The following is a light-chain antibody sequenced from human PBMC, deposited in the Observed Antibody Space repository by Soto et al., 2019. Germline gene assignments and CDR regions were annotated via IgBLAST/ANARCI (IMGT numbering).Light chain of an antibody. CDR2: TNN. CDR1: SSNIGGNS. J-gene: IGLJ1*01. Sequence: QSVLTQPPSASGTPGQTVTISCSGGSSNIGGNSVSWCQQLPGTAPKLLIHTNNQRPSGVPDRFSGSKSGTSASLAITGLQPEDVADYYCAVWDDSLHGLVFGTGTKVTVL. V-gene: IGLV1-44*01. CDR3: AVWDDSLHGLV.